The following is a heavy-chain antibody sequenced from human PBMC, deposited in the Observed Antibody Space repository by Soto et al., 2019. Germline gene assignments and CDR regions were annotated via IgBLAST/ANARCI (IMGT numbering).Heavy chain of an antibody. CDR3: AIEGRFLEWLFLDY. V-gene: IGHV4-34*01. J-gene: IGHJ4*02. Sequence: QVQLQQWGAGLLKPSETLSLTCAVYGGSFSGYYWSWIRQPPGKGLERIGEINHSGSTNYNPSLKSRVTRSVDTSKNQFSLKLSSVTAADTAVYYCAIEGRFLEWLFLDYWGQGTLVTVSS. D-gene: IGHD3-3*01. CDR2: INHSGST. CDR1: GGSFSGYY.